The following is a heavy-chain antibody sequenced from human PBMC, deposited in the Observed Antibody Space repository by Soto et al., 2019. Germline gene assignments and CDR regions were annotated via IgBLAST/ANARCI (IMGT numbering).Heavy chain of an antibody. CDR2: IGTAGDT. V-gene: IGHV3-13*01. D-gene: IGHD3-22*01. J-gene: IGHJ4*02. CDR1: GFTFSSYD. CDR3: ARWADDSSGYYYDY. Sequence: EVQLVESGGGLVQPGGSLRLSCAASGFTFSSYDMHWVRQATGKGLEWVSAIGTAGDTYYPGSVKGRITISRENAKNSLYLQMNSLRAGDAAVYYCARWADDSSGYYYDYWGQGTLVTVSS.